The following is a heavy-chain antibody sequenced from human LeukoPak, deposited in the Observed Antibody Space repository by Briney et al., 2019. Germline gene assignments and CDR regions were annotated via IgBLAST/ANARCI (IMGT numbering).Heavy chain of an antibody. CDR2: INPNSGGT. J-gene: IGHJ4*02. CDR3: AGLGAIRACSGGSCYTY. CDR1: GYTFTGYY. V-gene: IGHV1-2*02. D-gene: IGHD2-15*01. Sequence: ASVKVSCKASGYTFTGYYMHWVRQAPGQGLEWMGWINPNSGGTNYAQKFQGRVTMTRDTSISTAYMELSRLRSDDTAVYYCAGLGAIRACSGGSCYTYWGRGTLV.